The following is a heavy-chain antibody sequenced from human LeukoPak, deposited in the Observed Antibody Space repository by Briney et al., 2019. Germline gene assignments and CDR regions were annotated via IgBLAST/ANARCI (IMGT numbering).Heavy chain of an antibody. CDR2: INPSGGST. J-gene: IGHJ6*02. CDR3: ARDSYYDFWSGYSYYYYGMDV. CDR1: GYTFTSYY. V-gene: IGHV1-46*01. Sequence: ASVKVSCKASGYTFTSYYMHWVRQAPGQGLEWMGIINPSGGSTSYAQKFQGRVTMTRDTSTSTVYMELSSLRSEDTAVYYCARDSYYDFWSGYSYYYYGMDVWGQGTTDTVSS. D-gene: IGHD3-3*01.